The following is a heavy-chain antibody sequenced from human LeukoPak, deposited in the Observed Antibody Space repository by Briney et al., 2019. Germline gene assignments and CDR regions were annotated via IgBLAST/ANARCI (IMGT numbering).Heavy chain of an antibody. V-gene: IGHV1-3*01. D-gene: IGHD4-17*01. Sequence: ASVKVSCKASGGTFSSYAISWVRQAPGQRLEWMGWINAGNGNTKYSQKFQGRVTITRDTSASTAYMELSSLRSEDTAVYYCARDPGYGDFDAFDIWGQGTMVTVSS. CDR2: INAGNGNT. J-gene: IGHJ3*02. CDR3: ARDPGYGDFDAFDI. CDR1: GGTFSSYA.